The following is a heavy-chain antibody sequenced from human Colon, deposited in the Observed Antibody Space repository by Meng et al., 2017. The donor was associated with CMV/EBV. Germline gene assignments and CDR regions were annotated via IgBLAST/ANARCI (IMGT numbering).Heavy chain of an antibody. CDR2: IYWDDDK. D-gene: IGHD2-21*01. CDR3: SRRRTSIPFDY. V-gene: IGHV2-5*02. Sequence: QCSVKESGPTLAQPTQTLTLTCTFSGFSLDSHGVGVGWIRQPPGKAPEWVALIYWDDDKRYSPSLENRLTITKDTSKNQVVLTMTDMGPMDTATYFCSRRRTSIPFDYWGQGILVTVSS. CDR1: GFSLDSHGVG. J-gene: IGHJ4*02.